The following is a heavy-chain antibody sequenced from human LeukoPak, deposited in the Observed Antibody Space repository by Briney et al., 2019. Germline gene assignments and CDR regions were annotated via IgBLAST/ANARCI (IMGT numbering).Heavy chain of an antibody. J-gene: IGHJ4*02. CDR1: GFTFTGFW. D-gene: IGHD3-22*01. CDR3: ARDPNDYDSH. CDR2: ITPDGDGS. Sequence: PGGSLRLSCAASGFTFTGFWMHWVRQVPGKGLEWVSRITPDGDGSTHAASVRGRFTISRDNVKDTVYLQMSNLRAEDTALYYCARDPNDYDSHLGQGTLVTVSS. V-gene: IGHV3-74*01.